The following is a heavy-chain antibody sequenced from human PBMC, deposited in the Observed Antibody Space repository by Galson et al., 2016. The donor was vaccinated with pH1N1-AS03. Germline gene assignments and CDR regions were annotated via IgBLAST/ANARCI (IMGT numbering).Heavy chain of an antibody. CDR2: INTGNANT. Sequence: SVKVSCKASGGTFNTYAISWVRQAPGQRLEWMGWINTGNANTKYSEDFQGRVTFTRDTSASTVYMELSSLRSEDMAVFYCARAGLASYGMDVWGQGTTVIVSS. CDR1: GGTFNTYA. D-gene: IGHD3/OR15-3a*01. V-gene: IGHV1-3*03. J-gene: IGHJ6*02. CDR3: ARAGLASYGMDV.